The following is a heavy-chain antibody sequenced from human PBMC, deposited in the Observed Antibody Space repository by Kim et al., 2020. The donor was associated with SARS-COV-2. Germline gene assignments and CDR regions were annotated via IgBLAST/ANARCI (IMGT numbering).Heavy chain of an antibody. CDR2: IYHSGST. D-gene: IGHD2-2*01. J-gene: IGHJ6*02. CDR1: GGSISSSNW. Sequence: SETLSLTCAVSGGSISSSNWWSWVRQPPGKGLEWIGEIYHSGSTNYNPSLKSRVTISVDKSKNQFSLKLSSVTAADTAVYYCARDGCSSTSCQSYRNGMDVWGQGTTVTVSS. V-gene: IGHV4-4*02. CDR3: ARDGCSSTSCQSYRNGMDV.